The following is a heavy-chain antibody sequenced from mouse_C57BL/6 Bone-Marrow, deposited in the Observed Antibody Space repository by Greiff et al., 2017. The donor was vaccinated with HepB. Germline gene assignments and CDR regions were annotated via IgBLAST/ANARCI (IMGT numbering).Heavy chain of an antibody. CDR1: GFTFSDYY. CDR2: ISNGGGST. D-gene: IGHD1-1*02. J-gene: IGHJ4*01. Sequence: EVKLVESGGGLVQPGGSLKLSCAASGFTFSDYYMYWVRQTPEKRLEWVAYISNGGGSTYYPDTVKGRFTISRDNAKNTLYLQMSRLKSEDTAMYYCARHSGYYGPHYYAMDYWGQGTSVTVSS. V-gene: IGHV5-12*01. CDR3: ARHSGYYGPHYYAMDY.